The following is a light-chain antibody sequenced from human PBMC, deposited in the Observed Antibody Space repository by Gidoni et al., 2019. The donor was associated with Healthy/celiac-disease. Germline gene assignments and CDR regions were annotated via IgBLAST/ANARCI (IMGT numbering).Light chain of an antibody. Sequence: EIVLTQSPGTLSLSPGERATLSCRARQSVRSSYLAWYQQKPGQAPRLLIYGASSRATGIPDRFSGSGSGTDFTLTISRLEPEDFAVYYCQQYGSSWTFXXXTKVEIK. CDR3: QQYGSSWT. CDR2: GAS. CDR1: QSVRSSY. J-gene: IGKJ1*01. V-gene: IGKV3-20*01.